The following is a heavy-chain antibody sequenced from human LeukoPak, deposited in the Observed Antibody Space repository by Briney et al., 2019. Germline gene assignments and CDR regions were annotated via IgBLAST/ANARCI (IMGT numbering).Heavy chain of an antibody. CDR2: IIPIFDTA. V-gene: IGHV1-69*13. Sequence: ASVKVSCKASGGTFSSHAISWVRQAPGQGLEWMGGIIPIFDTANYAQKFQGRVTITADESTSTAYMELSSLRSEDTAVYYCATKTTVADGFYFDYWGQGTLVTVSS. D-gene: IGHD6-19*01. J-gene: IGHJ4*02. CDR3: ATKTTVADGFYFDY. CDR1: GGTFSSHA.